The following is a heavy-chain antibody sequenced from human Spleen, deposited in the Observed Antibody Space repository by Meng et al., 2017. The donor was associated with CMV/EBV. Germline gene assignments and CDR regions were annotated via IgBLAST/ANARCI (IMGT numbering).Heavy chain of an antibody. CDR2: INHSGST. Sequence: YGGSFSGYYWSWISQPPGKGLEWIGEINHSGSTNYNPSLKSRVTISVDTSKNQFSLKLSSVTAADTAVYYCARGLRRDGYNFNWFDPWGQGTLVTVSS. V-gene: IGHV4-34*01. D-gene: IGHD5-24*01. CDR1: GGSFSGYY. J-gene: IGHJ5*02. CDR3: ARGLRRDGYNFNWFDP.